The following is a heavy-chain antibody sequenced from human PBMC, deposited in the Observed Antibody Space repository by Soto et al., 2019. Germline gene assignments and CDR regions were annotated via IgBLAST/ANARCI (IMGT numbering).Heavy chain of an antibody. J-gene: IGHJ2*01. Sequence: QVTLKESGPVLVKPTETLTLTCTVSGFSLSNARMGVSWIRQPPGKALEWLAHIFSNDEKSYSTSLKSRLTITKDTSKIQVVLTRTNMDPLDTATYYCARIHGDYGGNSEYWYFDLWGRGTLVTVSS. V-gene: IGHV2-26*01. D-gene: IGHD4-17*01. CDR1: GFSLSNARMG. CDR2: IFSNDEK. CDR3: ARIHGDYGGNSEYWYFDL.